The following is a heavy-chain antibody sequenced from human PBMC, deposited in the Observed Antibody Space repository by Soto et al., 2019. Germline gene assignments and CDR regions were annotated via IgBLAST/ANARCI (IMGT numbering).Heavy chain of an antibody. CDR1: GGTFSSYA. CDR3: ARDFPTVVNWFDP. CDR2: IIPIFGTA. J-gene: IGHJ5*02. V-gene: IGHV1-69*06. D-gene: IGHD4-17*01. Sequence: SVKVSCKASGGTFSSYAISWVRQAPGQGLEWMGGIIPIFGTANYAQKFQGRVTITADKSTSTAYMELSSLRSEDTAVYYCARDFPTVVNWFDPWGQGTLVTVSS.